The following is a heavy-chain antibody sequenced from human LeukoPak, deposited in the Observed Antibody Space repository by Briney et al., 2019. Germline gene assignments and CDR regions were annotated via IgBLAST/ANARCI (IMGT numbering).Heavy chain of an antibody. CDR1: GGSFSGYY. J-gene: IGHJ4*02. V-gene: IGHV4-34*01. CDR2: INHSGST. D-gene: IGHD3-22*01. Sequence: SETLSLTCAVYGGSFSGYYWSWLRQPPGKGLEWIGEINHSGSTNYNPSLKSRVTISLDTSKNQFSLKLSSVNAADTAVYYCARDNYYDTSGHGYWGQGTLVTVSS. CDR3: ARDNYYDTSGHGY.